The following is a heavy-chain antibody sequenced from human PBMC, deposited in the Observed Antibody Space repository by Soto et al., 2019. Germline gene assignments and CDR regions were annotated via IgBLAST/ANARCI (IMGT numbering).Heavy chain of an antibody. CDR3: ARAVRFLEWLLDFDY. J-gene: IGHJ4*02. D-gene: IGHD3-3*01. V-gene: IGHV4-31*01. Sequence: QVQLQESGPGLVKPSQTLSLTCTVSGGSISSGGYYWSWIRQHPGKGLEWIGYIYYSGSTYYNPSLKSQVTISVDTSKNQFSLKLSSVTAADTAVYYCARAVRFLEWLLDFDYWGQGTLVTVSS. CDR2: IYYSGST. CDR1: GGSISSGGYY.